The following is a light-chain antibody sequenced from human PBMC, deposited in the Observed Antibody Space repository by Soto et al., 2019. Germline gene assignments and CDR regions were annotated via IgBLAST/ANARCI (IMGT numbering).Light chain of an antibody. V-gene: IGLV2-14*01. CDR2: EVS. CDR1: SSDVGGYNY. Sequence: QPVLTQPASVSGSPGQSITISCTGTSSDVGGYNYVSWYQQHPGKAPKLMIYEVSNRPSGVSNRFSGSKSGNTASLTISGLQAKDEADYYCTSYTGSSTVVFGGGTKLTVL. J-gene: IGLJ2*01. CDR3: TSYTGSSTVV.